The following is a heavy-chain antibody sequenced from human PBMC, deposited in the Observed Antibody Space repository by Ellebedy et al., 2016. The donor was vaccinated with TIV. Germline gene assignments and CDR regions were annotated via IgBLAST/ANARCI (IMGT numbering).Heavy chain of an antibody. D-gene: IGHD2-2*02. CDR1: GYSFTTYW. V-gene: IGHV5-51*01. Sequence: GGSLRLXXNTSGYSFTTYWIGWVRQIPGKGLEWMGVIYPGDSDTRYSPSFQGRVTISADKSISTAYLQWSSLKASDTAMYYCARLGGDEHQLLYPGNWSNPWGQGTLVTVSS. CDR2: IYPGDSDT. J-gene: IGHJ5*02. CDR3: ARLGGDEHQLLYPGNWSNP.